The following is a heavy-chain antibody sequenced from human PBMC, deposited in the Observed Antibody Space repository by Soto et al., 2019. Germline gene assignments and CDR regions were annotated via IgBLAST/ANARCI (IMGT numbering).Heavy chain of an antibody. D-gene: IGHD6-19*01. J-gene: IGHJ4*02. V-gene: IGHV1-69*13. CDR1: GGTFSSYA. CDR2: IIPIFGTA. Sequence: SVKVSCKASGGTFSSYAISWVRQAPGQGLEWMGGIIPIFGTANYAQKFQGRVTITADESTSTAYLQWSSLKASDTAMYYCARGYSSGWYGATTGYWGQGTLVTVSS. CDR3: ARGYSSGWYGATTGY.